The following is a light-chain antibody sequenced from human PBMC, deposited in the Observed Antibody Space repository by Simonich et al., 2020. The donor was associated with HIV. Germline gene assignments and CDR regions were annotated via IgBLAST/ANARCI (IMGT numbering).Light chain of an antibody. CDR1: QSVNSN. CDR2: GAS. J-gene: IGKJ1*01. Sequence: EIVMTQSPATLSVSPGERATLSCRASQSVNSNLAWYQQKPGQAPRLLIYGASPRATGIPARFSGSGSGTQFTLTISSMQSEDFAVYYCQQYNSTPPTFGQGTKVEIK. CDR3: QQYNSTPPT. V-gene: IGKV3-15*01.